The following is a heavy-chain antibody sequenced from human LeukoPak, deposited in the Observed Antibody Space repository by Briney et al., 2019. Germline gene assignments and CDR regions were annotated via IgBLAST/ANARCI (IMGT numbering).Heavy chain of an antibody. CDR3: AKDMRELQTFDY. CDR2: IRYDGSNK. J-gene: IGHJ4*02. Sequence: GGSLRLSCAASGFTFSSYGMHWVRQAPGKGLEWVAFIRYDGSNKYYADSVKGRFTISRDNSKNTLYLQMNSLRAEDTAVYDCAKDMRELQTFDYWGQGTLVTVSS. D-gene: IGHD1-26*01. CDR1: GFTFSSYG. V-gene: IGHV3-30*02.